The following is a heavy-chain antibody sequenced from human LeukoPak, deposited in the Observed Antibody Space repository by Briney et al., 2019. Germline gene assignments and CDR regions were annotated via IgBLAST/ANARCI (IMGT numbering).Heavy chain of an antibody. J-gene: IGHJ3*02. V-gene: IGHV3-48*01. D-gene: IGHD3-3*01. CDR3: ARAGNLANYDFWSGYRSHDAFDI. CDR2: ISSSSTI. Sequence: GGSLRLSCAASGFTFSSYSMNWVRQAPGKGLEWVSYISSSSTIYYADSVKGRFTISRDNAKNSLYLQMNSLRAEDTAVYYCARAGNLANYDFWSGYRSHDAFDIWGQGTMVTVSS. CDR1: GFTFSSYS.